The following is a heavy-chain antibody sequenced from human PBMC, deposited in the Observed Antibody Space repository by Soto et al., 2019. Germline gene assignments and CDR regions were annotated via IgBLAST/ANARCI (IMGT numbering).Heavy chain of an antibody. Sequence: QLGGSLRLSCAASGFTFSSYWMSWVRQAPGKGLEWVANIKQDGSEKYYVDSVKGRFTISRDNAKNSLYLQMNSLRAEDTAVYYCARDDGNADGSGSDAFDIWGQGTMVTVSS. V-gene: IGHV3-7*03. CDR1: GFTFSSYW. J-gene: IGHJ3*02. D-gene: IGHD3-10*01. CDR3: ARDDGNADGSGSDAFDI. CDR2: IKQDGSEK.